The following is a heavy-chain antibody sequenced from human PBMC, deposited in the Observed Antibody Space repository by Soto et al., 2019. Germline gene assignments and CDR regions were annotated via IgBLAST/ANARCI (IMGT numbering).Heavy chain of an antibody. D-gene: IGHD4-4*01. CDR2: ISLDGSVT. CDR1: GFTFSTYW. J-gene: IGHJ4*02. V-gene: IGHV3-74*01. Sequence: GGSLRLSCAASGFTFSTYWMHWVRQAPGKGLVWVSRISLDGSVTEYADSVKGRFTITRDNAKNTLHLQMNSLRAEDTAVYYCGRDYYSTVLYWGQGTPVTVSS. CDR3: GRDYYSTVLY.